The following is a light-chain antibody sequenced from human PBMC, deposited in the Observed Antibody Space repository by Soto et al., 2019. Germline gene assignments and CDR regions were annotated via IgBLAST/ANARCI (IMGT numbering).Light chain of an antibody. CDR3: QQYDNLLPIP. J-gene: IGKJ5*01. Sequence: IQMTQSPSSLSASVGDRVTITCQASQDISKNLNWYQQKPGKAPKLLIYDASSLQTGVPSRFRGSGSATHFTFTISSLQPEDVATYYCQQYDNLLPIPFGQGTRLEIK. CDR1: QDISKN. V-gene: IGKV1-33*01. CDR2: DAS.